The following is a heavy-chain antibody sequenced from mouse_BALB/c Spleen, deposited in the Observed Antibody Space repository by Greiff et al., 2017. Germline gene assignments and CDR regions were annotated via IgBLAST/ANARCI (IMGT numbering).Heavy chain of an antibody. Sequence: LQQPGSELVRPGASVKLSCKASGYTFTSYWMHWVKQRPGQGLEWIGNIYPGSGSTNYDEKFKSKATLTVDTSSSTAYMQLSSLTSEDSAVYYCTRSVLRLYAMDYWGQGTTLTVSS. CDR1: GYTFTSYW. D-gene: IGHD1-2*01. J-gene: IGHJ2*01. V-gene: IGHV1S22*01. CDR3: TRSVLRLYAMDY. CDR2: IYPGSGST.